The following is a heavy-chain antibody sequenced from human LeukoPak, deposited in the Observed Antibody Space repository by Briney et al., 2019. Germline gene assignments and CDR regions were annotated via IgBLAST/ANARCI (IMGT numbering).Heavy chain of an antibody. CDR3: TTKRGYSYGYAD. V-gene: IGHV3-66*01. CDR2: IYSGGST. D-gene: IGHD5-18*01. CDR1: GFTFSDYY. Sequence: PGGSLRLSCAASGFTFSDYYMSWVRQAPGKGLEWLSVIYSGGSTYYADSVKGRFTISRDNSKNTLYLQMNSLRAEDTAVYYCTTKRGYSYGYADWGQGTLVTVSS. J-gene: IGHJ4*02.